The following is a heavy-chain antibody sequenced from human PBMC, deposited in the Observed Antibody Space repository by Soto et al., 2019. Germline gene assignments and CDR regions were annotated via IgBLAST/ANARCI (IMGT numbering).Heavy chain of an antibody. Sequence: GGSLRLSCAASGFIFSNYAMSWVRQAPGKGLEWVSFISGSGSSTYYADSVKGRFTISRGNSKNTLYLQMNSLRAEDAAVYYCVREASSSGLHLDHWGRGTLVTVSS. CDR2: ISGSGSST. V-gene: IGHV3-23*01. CDR1: GFIFSNYA. CDR3: VREASSSGLHLDH. J-gene: IGHJ4*02. D-gene: IGHD6-6*01.